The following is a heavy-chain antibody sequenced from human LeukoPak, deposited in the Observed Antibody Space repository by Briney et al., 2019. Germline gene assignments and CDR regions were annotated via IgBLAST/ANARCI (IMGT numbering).Heavy chain of an antibody. J-gene: IGHJ4*02. CDR3: VREKNYYDSIEGLDY. CDR1: GGTFSSYA. CDR2: IIPIFGTS. Sequence: GASVKVSCKASGGTFSSYAISWVRQAPGQGLEWMGGIIPIFGTSNYAQKFQGRVTITADESTSTAYMELSSLRSEDTAVYYCVREKNYYDSIEGLDYWGQGTLVTVSS. D-gene: IGHD3-22*01. V-gene: IGHV1-69*01.